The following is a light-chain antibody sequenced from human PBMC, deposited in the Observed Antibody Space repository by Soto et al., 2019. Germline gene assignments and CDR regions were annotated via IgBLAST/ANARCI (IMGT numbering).Light chain of an antibody. V-gene: IGLV2-14*01. CDR3: SSYTSSSIYV. CDR2: DVS. J-gene: IGLJ1*01. CDR1: SSVVGGYNY. Sequence: QSVLTQPASASGSPGQSITISCTGTSSVVGGYNYVSWYQQHPGKAPKLMIYDVSNRPSGVSNRFSGSKSGNTASLTISGLQAEDEADYYCSSYTSSSIYVFGTGTKVTVL.